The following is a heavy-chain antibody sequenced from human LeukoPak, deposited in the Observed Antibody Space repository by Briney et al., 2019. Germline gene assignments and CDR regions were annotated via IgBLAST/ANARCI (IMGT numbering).Heavy chain of an antibody. CDR3: AKDKASSRGLI. CDR2: ISGSGGST. V-gene: IGHV3-23*01. Sequence: GGSLRLSCAASGFTFSSYSMNWVRQAPGKGLEWVSAISGSGGSTYYADSVKGRFTISRDNSKNTLYLQMNSLRAEDTAVYYCAKDKASSRGLIWGQGTLVTVSS. D-gene: IGHD6-13*01. J-gene: IGHJ4*02. CDR1: GFTFSSYS.